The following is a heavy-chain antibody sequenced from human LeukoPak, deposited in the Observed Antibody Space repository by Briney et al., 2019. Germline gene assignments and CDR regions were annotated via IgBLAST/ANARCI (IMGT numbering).Heavy chain of an antibody. V-gene: IGHV4-38-2*01. J-gene: IGHJ4*02. Sequence: SETLSLTCAVSGYSISSGYYWGWIRQPPGKGLEWIGSIYHSGSTYYNPSLKSRVTISVDTSKNQFSLKLSSVTAADTAVYYCARGLAARQTYYFDYWGQGTLVTVSS. CDR2: IYHSGST. CDR3: ARGLAARQTYYFDY. CDR1: GYSISSGYY. D-gene: IGHD6-6*01.